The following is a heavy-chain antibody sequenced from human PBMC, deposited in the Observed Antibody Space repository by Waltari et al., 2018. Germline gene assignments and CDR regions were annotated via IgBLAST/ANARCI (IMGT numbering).Heavy chain of an antibody. CDR2: INHSCTT. CDR3: ARLRRPWSYFDF. J-gene: IGHJ4*02. CDR1: GGSFSGHY. V-gene: IGHV4-34*01. D-gene: IGHD2-8*02. Sequence: QVLLQEWGAGLLNPSETLSVTCAVYGGSFSGHYWSWIRQPPGKGLEWIGEINHSCTTNYDPSLKSRVIISLDTSKNQFSLRLTSVTAADTAVYYCARLRRPWSYFDFWGQGTLVTVSS.